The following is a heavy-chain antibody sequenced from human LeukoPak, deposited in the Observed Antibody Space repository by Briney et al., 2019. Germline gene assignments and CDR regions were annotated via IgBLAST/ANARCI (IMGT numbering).Heavy chain of an antibody. D-gene: IGHD1-14*01. J-gene: IGHJ5*02. Sequence: PSETLSLTCAVYGGSFSGYYWSWIRQPPGKGLEWIGEINHSGSTNYNPSLKSRVTISVDTSKNQFSLKLSSVTAADTAVYYCARNIGHGRRFDPWGQGTLVTVSS. V-gene: IGHV4-34*01. CDR1: GGSFSGYY. CDR3: ARNIGHGRRFDP. CDR2: INHSGST.